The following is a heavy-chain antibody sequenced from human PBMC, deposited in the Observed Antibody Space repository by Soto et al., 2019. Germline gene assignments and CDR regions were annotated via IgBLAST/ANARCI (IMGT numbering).Heavy chain of an antibody. J-gene: IGHJ6*02. Sequence: EVHLVESGGGLVKPGGSLRLSCAVSGFTFSTCTMNWVRQAPGKGLEWVSSISPSTSHIYYADSVKGRFTISKDNAKISLFLQMNSLRAADTAVYYCSGCSGGACHPNYGMDVWGQGTTVTV. D-gene: IGHD2-15*01. CDR2: ISPSTSHI. CDR1: GFTFSTCT. CDR3: SGCSGGACHPNYGMDV. V-gene: IGHV3-21*01.